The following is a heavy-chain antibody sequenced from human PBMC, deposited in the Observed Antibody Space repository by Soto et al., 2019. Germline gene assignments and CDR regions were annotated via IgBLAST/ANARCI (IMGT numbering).Heavy chain of an antibody. CDR1: GGSFTDYY. D-gene: IGHD6-6*01. CDR3: ARVDYTTSSGLDC. V-gene: IGHV4-34*02. CDR2: INHSGST. Sequence: QVQLQQWGAGLLKPSETLSLTCAVYGGSFTDYYWSWIRQSPGKGLEWIGEINHSGSTTYNPSHESRVTMSADTSKKQFSLKVNSVTAADTAVYFCARVDYTTSSGLDCWGQGSLVTVSS. J-gene: IGHJ4*02.